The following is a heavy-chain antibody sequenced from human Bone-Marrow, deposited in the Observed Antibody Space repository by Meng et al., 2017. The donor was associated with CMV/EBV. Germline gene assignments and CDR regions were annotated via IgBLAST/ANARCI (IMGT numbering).Heavy chain of an antibody. D-gene: IGHD3-16*01. CDR2: IYSGGSST. Sequence: ESLKISCAASGFTFSSYAMSWVRQAPGKGLEWVSVIYSGGSSTYYADSVKGRFTISRDNSKNTLYLQMNSLRAEDTAVYYCAKDVTFWVGFNWLDPWGQGTLVTVSS. CDR1: GFTFSSYA. CDR3: AKDVTFWVGFNWLDP. V-gene: IGHV3-23*03. J-gene: IGHJ5*02.